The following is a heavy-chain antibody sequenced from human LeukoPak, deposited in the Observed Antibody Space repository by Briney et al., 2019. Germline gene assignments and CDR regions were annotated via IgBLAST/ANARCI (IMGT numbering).Heavy chain of an antibody. CDR1: GGSISSYY. V-gene: IGHV4-59*12. D-gene: IGHD3-10*01. CDR3: AREMITMVRGVIIRWFDY. J-gene: IGHJ4*02. Sequence: PSETLSLTCTVSGGSISSYYWSWIRQPPGKRLEWVGYIYYSGSTNYNPSLKSRVTISVDTSKNQFSLKLSSVTAADTAVYYCAREMITMVRGVIIRWFDYWGQGTLVTVSS. CDR2: IYYSGST.